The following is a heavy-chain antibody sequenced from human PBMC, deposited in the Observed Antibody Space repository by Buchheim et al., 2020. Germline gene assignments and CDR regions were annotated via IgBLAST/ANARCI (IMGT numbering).Heavy chain of an antibody. Sequence: EVQLVESGGGLVQPGGSLRLSCAASGFTFSSYWMHWVRQAPGRGLVWVSRINSDGSSITYADSVKGRFNLSRDNAQNTLYLQMNGLIAEDTSVYYCARPVAAAGPYYYYGMDVWGQGTT. CDR3: ARPVAAAGPYYYYGMDV. D-gene: IGHD6-13*01. J-gene: IGHJ6*02. V-gene: IGHV3-74*01. CDR1: GFTFSSYW. CDR2: INSDGSSI.